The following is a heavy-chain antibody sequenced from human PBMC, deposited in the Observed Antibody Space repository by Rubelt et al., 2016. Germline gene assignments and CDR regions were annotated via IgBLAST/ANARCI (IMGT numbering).Heavy chain of an antibody. D-gene: IGHD3-22*01. CDR2: IYYSGST. CDR3: ARGGGRHGSGDYYVGDY. CDR1: GGSISSSSYY. Sequence: QVQLQQWGAGLLKPSETLSLTCTVSGGSISSSSYYWGWIRQPPGKGLEWIGYIYYSGSTNYNPSLKSRVTISVDTPKNQFSLKLAAVTAADTAVYYCARGGGRHGSGDYYVGDYWGQGILVTVSS. V-gene: IGHV4-61*05. J-gene: IGHJ4*02.